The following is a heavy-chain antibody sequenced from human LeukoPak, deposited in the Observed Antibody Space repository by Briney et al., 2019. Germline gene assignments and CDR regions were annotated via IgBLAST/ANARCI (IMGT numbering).Heavy chain of an antibody. V-gene: IGHV1-2*02. D-gene: IGHD2-2*02. CDR2: IDPDSGGT. CDR3: ERVPGPYTTSRFDY. J-gene: IGHJ4*02. Sequence: GASVRVSCKTSGYTLTGYYLPWVRQAPGQGLEGTGRIDPDSGGTHYAQKFQVRVTVTSDTSITTVYMELSGLTSADTAVYYCERVPGPYTTSRFDYWGQGTLVTVSS. CDR1: GYTLTGYY.